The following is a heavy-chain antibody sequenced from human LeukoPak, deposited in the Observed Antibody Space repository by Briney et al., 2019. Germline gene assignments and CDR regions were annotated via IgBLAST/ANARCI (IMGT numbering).Heavy chain of an antibody. CDR2: ISSSGGST. J-gene: IGHJ6*03. CDR1: GFTFSSYA. D-gene: IGHD3-3*01. CDR3: AKDGGPNYYYYYMDV. V-gene: IGHV3-23*01. Sequence: PGGSLRLPCAASGFTFSSYAMTWVRQAPGKGLEWVSSISSSGGSTYYADSVRGRFTISRDNSKNTLYLQMNRLRAEDTGIYYCAKDGGPNYYYYYMDVWGKGTTVTISS.